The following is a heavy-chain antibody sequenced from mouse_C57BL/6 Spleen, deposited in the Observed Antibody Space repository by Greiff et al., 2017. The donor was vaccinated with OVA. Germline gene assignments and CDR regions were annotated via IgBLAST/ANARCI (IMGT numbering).Heavy chain of an antibody. CDR1: GYTFTSYW. D-gene: IGHD2-1*01. J-gene: IGHJ2*01. Sequence: QVQLQQPGAELVKPGASVKLSCKASGYTFTSYWMHWVKQRPGQGLEWIGMIHPNSGSPNYNEKFKGKAPLTVDKSSRPASMHISSLTSEDSAVYYSAREGGNAFDYWGQGTTLTVSS. V-gene: IGHV1-64*01. CDR3: AREGGNAFDY. CDR2: IHPNSGSP.